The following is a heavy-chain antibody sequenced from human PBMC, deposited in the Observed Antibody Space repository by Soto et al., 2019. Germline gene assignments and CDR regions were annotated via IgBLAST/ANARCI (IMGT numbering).Heavy chain of an antibody. CDR1: GASISSNIYY. Sequence: SETLSLTCTVSGASISSNIYYWGWIRQPPGKGLEWIRSIYYTGNTFYNPSLKSRVTLSVDTSENQFSLRLFSVTAADTAVYYCARHSHEDHGDPNWFDPWGQGTLVTVAS. CDR2: IYYTGNT. J-gene: IGHJ5*02. D-gene: IGHD4-17*01. V-gene: IGHV4-39*01. CDR3: ARHSHEDHGDPNWFDP.